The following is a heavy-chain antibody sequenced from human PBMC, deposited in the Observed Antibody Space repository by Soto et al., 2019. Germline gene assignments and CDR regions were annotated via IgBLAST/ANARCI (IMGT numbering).Heavy chain of an antibody. CDR3: ASRLVRGPRS. Sequence: LRFQQWGAGLLKPSEPLSLTCAVYGVSAGTYNWPWARQSPGMRLEWIGEINHSGITNYNPSLKSRVTISVDTSKKQFSLKLYSVTAADTAVYYCASRLVRGPRSWGQGTLVTVSS. CDR1: GVSAGTYN. D-gene: IGHD3-10*01. V-gene: IGHV4-34*01. CDR2: INHSGIT. J-gene: IGHJ4*02.